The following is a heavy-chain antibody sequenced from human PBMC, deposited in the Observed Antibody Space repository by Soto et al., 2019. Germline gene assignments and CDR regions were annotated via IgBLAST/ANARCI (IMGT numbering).Heavy chain of an antibody. J-gene: IGHJ3*02. D-gene: IGHD3-22*01. CDR1: GFTFSTYA. CDR3: AKELWPITLNYVFDI. Sequence: VQLLESGGGLGQPGGSLRLSCAASGFTFSTYAMAWVRQAPGKRLEWVSVISGSGDSTYYADSLKGRFTISRDNSKNTLYLQMNSLRVEDTAVYYCAKELWPITLNYVFDIWGQGTLVTVSS. CDR2: ISGSGDST. V-gene: IGHV3-23*01.